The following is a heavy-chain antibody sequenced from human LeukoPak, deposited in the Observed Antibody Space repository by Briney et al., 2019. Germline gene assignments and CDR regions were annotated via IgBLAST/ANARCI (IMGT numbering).Heavy chain of an antibody. D-gene: IGHD2-21*02. CDR2: ISAYNGNT. CDR3: ARDCGGDCYSQNFDY. V-gene: IGHV1-18*01. J-gene: IGHJ4*02. Sequence: GASVKVSCKASGYTFTSYGISWVRQAPGQGLEWMGWISAYNGNTNYAQKLQGRVTMTTDTSTSTAYMELRSLRSDDAAVYYCARDCGGDCYSQNFDYWGQGTLVTVSS. CDR1: GYTFTSYG.